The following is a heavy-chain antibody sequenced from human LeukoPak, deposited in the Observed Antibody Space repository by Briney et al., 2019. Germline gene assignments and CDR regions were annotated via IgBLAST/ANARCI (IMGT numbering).Heavy chain of an antibody. J-gene: IGHJ3*02. V-gene: IGHV4-34*01. CDR3: ARGDYYDSSGYYYGHAFDI. CDR2: INHSGST. Sequence: SETLSLTCAVYGGSFSGYYWSWIRQPPGKGLEWIGEINHSGSTNYNPSLKSRVTISVDTSKNQFSLKLSSVTAADTAVYYCARGDYYDSSGYYYGHAFDIWGQGTMVTVSS. CDR1: GGSFSGYY. D-gene: IGHD3-22*01.